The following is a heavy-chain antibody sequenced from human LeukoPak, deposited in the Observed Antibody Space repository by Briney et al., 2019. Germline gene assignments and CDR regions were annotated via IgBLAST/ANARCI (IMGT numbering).Heavy chain of an antibody. D-gene: IGHD1/OR15-1a*01. V-gene: IGHV3-7*01. CDR2: IKQDESEK. CDR3: ARATTGGDFDL. Sequence: PGGSLRLSCAASGFSFRNYWMTWVRQAPGKGLEWVANIKQDESEKYYMASVKGRFTIFRDNAMSSLYLHMNSLRGDDTAVYYCARATTGGDFDLWGQGTLVSVSS. J-gene: IGHJ3*01. CDR1: GFSFRNYW.